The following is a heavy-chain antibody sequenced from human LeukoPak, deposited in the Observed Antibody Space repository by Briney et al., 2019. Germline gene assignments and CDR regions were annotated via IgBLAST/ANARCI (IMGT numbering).Heavy chain of an antibody. Sequence: PSETLSLTCTVSGGSISSSSYYWGWIRQPPGKGLEWIGSIYYSGITYYNPSLKSRVPISVDTSKNQFSLKLSSVTAADTAVYYCVSLGGYCSGGSCYSVDYWGQGTLVTVSS. V-gene: IGHV4-39*01. CDR3: VSLGGYCSGGSCYSVDY. CDR1: GGSISSSSYY. CDR2: IYYSGIT. D-gene: IGHD2-15*01. J-gene: IGHJ4*02.